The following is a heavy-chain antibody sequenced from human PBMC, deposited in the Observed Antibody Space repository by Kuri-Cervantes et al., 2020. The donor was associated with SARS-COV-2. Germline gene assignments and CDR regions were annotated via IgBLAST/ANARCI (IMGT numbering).Heavy chain of an antibody. D-gene: IGHD6-13*01. CDR3: ARQTPIAAAGRGPNWFDP. CDR2: IYPGDSDT. Sequence: GESLKISCKGSGYSFTSYWIGWVRQMPGKGLEWMGIIYPGDSDTRYSLSFQGQVTISADKSISTAYLQWSSLKASDTAMYYCARQTPIAAAGRGPNWFDPWGQGTLVTVSS. CDR1: GYSFTSYW. J-gene: IGHJ5*02. V-gene: IGHV5-51*01.